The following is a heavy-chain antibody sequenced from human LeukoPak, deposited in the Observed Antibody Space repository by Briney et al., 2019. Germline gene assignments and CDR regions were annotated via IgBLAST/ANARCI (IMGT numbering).Heavy chain of an antibody. V-gene: IGHV3-21*01. CDR2: ISSSSGYI. CDR3: ARDRGRGYSGYDDSFDP. J-gene: IGHJ5*02. Sequence: GGSLRLSCAASGFTFSSYSMNWVRQAPGKGLEWVSSISSSSGYIYYADSVKGRFTISRDNAKNSLYLQMNSLRAEDTAVYYCARDRGRGYSGYDDSFDPWGQGTLVTVSS. CDR1: GFTFSSYS. D-gene: IGHD5-12*01.